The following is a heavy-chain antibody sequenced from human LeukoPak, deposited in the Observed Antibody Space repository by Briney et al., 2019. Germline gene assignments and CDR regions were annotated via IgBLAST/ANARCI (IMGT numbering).Heavy chain of an antibody. Sequence: PGGSLRLSCVASGFSFSSNWMSWVRQAPGKGLEWVGNIQPDGSEEYPVDSVKGRFTISRDNARNSLFLQMNSLRVEDTAVYCCASQTYARFDPWGQGTLVTVSS. CDR2: IQPDGSEE. J-gene: IGHJ5*02. D-gene: IGHD3-16*01. V-gene: IGHV3-7*01. CDR3: ASQTYARFDP. CDR1: GFSFSSNW.